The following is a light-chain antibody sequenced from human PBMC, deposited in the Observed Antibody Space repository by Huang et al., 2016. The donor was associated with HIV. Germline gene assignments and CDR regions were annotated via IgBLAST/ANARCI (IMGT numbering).Light chain of an antibody. Sequence: DIQMTQSPSSVSASVGDRVTITCRASQDIGSYLAWYQQKPGKAPKVLIYAASSLESGVPIRFTGSGFGTHFALTIDSLQPGDFATYYCQQGNSFPLTFGGGTKVQI. V-gene: IGKV1-12*01. CDR2: AAS. CDR3: QQGNSFPLT. J-gene: IGKJ4*01. CDR1: QDIGSY.